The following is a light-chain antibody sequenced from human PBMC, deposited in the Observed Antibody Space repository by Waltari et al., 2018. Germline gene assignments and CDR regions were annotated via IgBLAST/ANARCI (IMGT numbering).Light chain of an antibody. J-gene: IGKJ4*01. CDR3: HQSASSPLT. V-gene: IGKV3-20*01. CDR1: QTVGRSY. CDR2: GAS. Sequence: ENVLTQSPGALSLSPGERATLSCRASQTVGRSYLAWFQQKPGQAPRLLIYGASNRATGIPDRFRGSGSGTDFTLTINRLEPEDFAVYYCHQSASSPLTFGGGTKVEIK.